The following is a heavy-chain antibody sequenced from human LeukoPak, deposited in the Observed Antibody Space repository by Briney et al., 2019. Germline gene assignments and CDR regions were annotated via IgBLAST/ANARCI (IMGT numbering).Heavy chain of an antibody. CDR2: LYYSGNT. CDR3: ARLSYFDSSGYYYNFEY. V-gene: IGHV4-59*08. D-gene: IGHD3-22*01. Sequence: SETLSLTCTVSGGSISGYYWNWIRQSPGKELEWIGYLYYSGNTVYNPSLKSRVSISVDTSKNQFSLKLSSVTAADTAVYYCARLSYFDSSGYYYNFEYWGQGTLVTVSS. CDR1: GGSISGYY. J-gene: IGHJ4*02.